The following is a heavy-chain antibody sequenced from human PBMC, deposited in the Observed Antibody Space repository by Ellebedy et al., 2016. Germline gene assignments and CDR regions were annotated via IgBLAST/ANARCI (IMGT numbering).Heavy chain of an antibody. CDR3: ARVATTVTANWFDP. J-gene: IGHJ5*02. V-gene: IGHV4-30-2*01. Sequence: SRVTISGDRSNNQFSLKLSSVTAADTAVYYCARVATTVTANWFDPWGQGTLVTVSS. D-gene: IGHD4-11*01.